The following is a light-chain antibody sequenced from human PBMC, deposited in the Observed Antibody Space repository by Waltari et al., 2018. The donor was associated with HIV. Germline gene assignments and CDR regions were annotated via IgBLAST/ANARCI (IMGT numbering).Light chain of an antibody. J-gene: IGLJ2*01. V-gene: IGLV1-40*01. CDR1: SSNIGAGYD. CDR2: DNI. CDR3: QSHDSSLSGSL. Sequence: QSVLAQPPSVSGAPGQSVTIPCTGSSSNIGAGYDVPWYQQVPGKAPRLLIYDNINRPLGVPDRFSGSKSATSASLAITGLLAEDEADYYCQSHDSSLSGSLLGGGTKLTVL.